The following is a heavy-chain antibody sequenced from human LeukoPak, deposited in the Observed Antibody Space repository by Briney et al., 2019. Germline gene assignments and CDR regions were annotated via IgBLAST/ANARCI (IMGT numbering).Heavy chain of an antibody. CDR2: VSYTGRT. J-gene: IGHJ4*02. CDR3: AKEGAAPGPDFDY. Sequence: SETLSLTCTVSGASISSSDHYWAWVRQPPGKGLEWIGNVSYTGRTNYNPSLKSRLTISVDMSKNSFSLRLTSVTAADTAVYYCAKEGAAPGPDFDYWGQGILVIVSS. D-gene: IGHD6-13*01. CDR1: GASISSSDHY. V-gene: IGHV4-39*02.